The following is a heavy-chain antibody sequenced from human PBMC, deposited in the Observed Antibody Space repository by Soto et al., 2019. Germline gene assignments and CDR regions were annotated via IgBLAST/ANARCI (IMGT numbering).Heavy chain of an antibody. J-gene: IGHJ3*02. CDR3: AKWLLAIVGTTLPRDDFNI. V-gene: IGHV3-30*18. D-gene: IGHD1-26*01. Sequence: PGGSLRLSCAASGFSFTTYVMHWVRQAPGKGLEWVAVISHDGSYKYYGDAVKGRFTISRDTSKNAVYLEMNSLRPEDTAVYYCAKWLLAIVGTTLPRDDFNIWGQGTMATVSS. CDR1: GFSFTTYV. CDR2: ISHDGSYK.